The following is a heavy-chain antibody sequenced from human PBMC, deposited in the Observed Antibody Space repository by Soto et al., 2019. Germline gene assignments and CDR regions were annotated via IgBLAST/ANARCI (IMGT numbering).Heavy chain of an antibody. CDR3: ARDKITGLFDY. J-gene: IGHJ4*02. D-gene: IGHD2-8*02. CDR1: GVSINSNYF. V-gene: IGHV4-38-2*02. CDR2: INHSGST. Sequence: SETLSLTCAVSGVSINSNYFWGWIRQPPGRGLEWIGSINHSGSTNYNPSLKSRVTISVDTSKNQFSLKLTSVTAADTAVYYCARDKITGLFDYWGQGTLVTVSS.